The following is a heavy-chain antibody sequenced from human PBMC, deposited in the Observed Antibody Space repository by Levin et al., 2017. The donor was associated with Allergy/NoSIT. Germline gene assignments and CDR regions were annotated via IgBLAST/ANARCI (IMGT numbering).Heavy chain of an antibody. CDR2: IYYSGST. CDR3: AGGDGDYEPYYFHY. J-gene: IGHJ4*02. D-gene: IGHD4-17*01. V-gene: IGHV4-39*01. Sequence: SETLSLTCTVSGGSISSSNYYWGWIRQPPGKGLEWIGSIYYSGSTYYNPSLKSRVTISVDTSKNQISLKLSSVTAADTAVYYCAGGDGDYEPYYFHYWGQGTLVTVSS. CDR1: GGSISSSNYY.